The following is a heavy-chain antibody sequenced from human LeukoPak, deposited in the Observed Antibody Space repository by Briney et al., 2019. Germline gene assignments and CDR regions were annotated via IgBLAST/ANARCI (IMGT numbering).Heavy chain of an antibody. V-gene: IGHV4-39*07. CDR2: INHSGST. Sequence: SETLSLTCTVSGGSISSSSYYWGWIRQPPGKGLEWIGEINHSGSTNYNPSLKSRVTISVDTSKNQFSLKLSSVTAADMAVYYCARGKFKSYGLDAFDIWGQGTMVTVSS. CDR3: ARGKFKSYGLDAFDI. D-gene: IGHD5-18*01. CDR1: GGSISSSSYY. J-gene: IGHJ3*02.